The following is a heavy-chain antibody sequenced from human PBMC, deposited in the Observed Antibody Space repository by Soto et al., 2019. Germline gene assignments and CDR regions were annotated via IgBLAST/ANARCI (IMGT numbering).Heavy chain of an antibody. J-gene: IGHJ5*02. D-gene: IGHD3-3*01. CDR3: ARLWSGYLDWFDP. V-gene: IGHV4-39*01. Sequence: SETLSLTCTVSGGSISSGSFYWGWLRQPPGKGLDWIGTIYYSGTTYYNPSLKSRVTISVDTSKNQFSLKLSSVTAADTAVYYCARLWSGYLDWFDPWGQGTLVTVSS. CDR2: IYYSGTT. CDR1: GGSISSGSFY.